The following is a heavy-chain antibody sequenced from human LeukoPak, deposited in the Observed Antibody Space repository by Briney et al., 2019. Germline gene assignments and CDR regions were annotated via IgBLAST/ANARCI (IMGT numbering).Heavy chain of an antibody. Sequence: SVKVSCKAFGGSFSSEAISWVRQAPGQGLEWMGGIIPIFGTANYAQKFQGRVTITTDESTSTAYMELSSLRSEDTAVYYCARPTRLRFLEWLSSGAFDIWGQGTMVTVSS. J-gene: IGHJ3*02. CDR3: ARPTRLRFLEWLSSGAFDI. CDR1: GGSFSSEA. CDR2: IIPIFGTA. D-gene: IGHD3-3*01. V-gene: IGHV1-69*05.